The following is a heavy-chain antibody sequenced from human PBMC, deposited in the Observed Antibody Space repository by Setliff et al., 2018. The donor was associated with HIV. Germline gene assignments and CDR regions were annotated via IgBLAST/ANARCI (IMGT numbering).Heavy chain of an antibody. CDR2: IRSSGDT. Sequence: SETLSLTCTVSGASISSHNYYWGWIRQSPGKGLEWIASIRSSGDTYYNPSLQSRVIISVDTSNNQFSLKLTSVTAADTAVYFCARVVPREVAPGGFDIWGQGTMVTVSS. CDR1: GASISSHNYY. D-gene: IGHD5-12*01. V-gene: IGHV4-39*01. CDR3: ARVVPREVAPGGFDI. J-gene: IGHJ3*02.